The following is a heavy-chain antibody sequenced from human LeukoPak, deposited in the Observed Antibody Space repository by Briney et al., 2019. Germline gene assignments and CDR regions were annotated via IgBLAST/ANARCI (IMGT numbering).Heavy chain of an antibody. J-gene: IGHJ6*03. Sequence: GGSLRLSCAASGFTFSSYGMHWVRQAPGTGLEWVAFIRYDGSNKYYADSVKGRFTISRDNSKNTLYLQMNSLRAEDTAVYYCAKATPSTYYYYYYMDVWGKGTTVTISS. V-gene: IGHV3-30*02. CDR1: GFTFSSYG. D-gene: IGHD2-2*01. CDR3: AKATPSTYYYYYYMDV. CDR2: IRYDGSNK.